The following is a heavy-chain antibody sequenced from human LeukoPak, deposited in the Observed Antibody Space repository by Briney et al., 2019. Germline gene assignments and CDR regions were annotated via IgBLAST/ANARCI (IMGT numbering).Heavy chain of an antibody. CDR2: FDPEDGET. D-gene: IGHD4-17*01. Sequence: ASVKVSCKVFGYTLTELSMHWVRQAPGKGLEWMGGFDPEDGETIYAQNFQGRVTMTEDTSTDTAYMELSSLRSEDTAVYYCATSATVPLDAFDIWGQGTMVTVSS. V-gene: IGHV1-24*01. CDR1: GYTLTELS. J-gene: IGHJ3*02. CDR3: ATSATVPLDAFDI.